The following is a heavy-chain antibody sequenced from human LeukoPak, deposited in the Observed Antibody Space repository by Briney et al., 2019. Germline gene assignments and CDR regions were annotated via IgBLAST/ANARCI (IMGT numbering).Heavy chain of an antibody. Sequence: SETLSLTCTVSGASINAFHWTWFRQPAGKGLEWIGLIYSSGSSLLNPSLKSRVAMSVDLTKNQLSLKLTSVTAADTAMYYCARKDGDYWGRGTLVAVSS. V-gene: IGHV4-4*07. CDR1: GASINAFH. CDR3: ARKDGDY. J-gene: IGHJ4*02. CDR2: IYSSGSS.